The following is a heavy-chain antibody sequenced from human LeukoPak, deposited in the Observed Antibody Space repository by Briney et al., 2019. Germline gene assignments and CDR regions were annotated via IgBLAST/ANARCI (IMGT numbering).Heavy chain of an antibody. J-gene: IGHJ4*02. CDR2: ISAYNGNT. Sequence: GASVKVSCKASGYTFTSYGISWVRQAPGQGLEWMGWISAYNGNTNYAQKLQGRVTMTTDTSTSTAYMELRSLRSDDTAVYYCARDRSYYYDSSGAGQDYWGQGTLVTVSS. V-gene: IGHV1-18*01. D-gene: IGHD3-22*01. CDR1: GYTFTSYG. CDR3: ARDRSYYYDSSGAGQDY.